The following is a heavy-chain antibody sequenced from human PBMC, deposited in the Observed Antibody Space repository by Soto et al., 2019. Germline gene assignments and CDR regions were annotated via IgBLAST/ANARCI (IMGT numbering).Heavy chain of an antibody. Sequence: PGESLKISCKGPGHLFNNHWIGWVRQTPGKGLEWMGLIFTRDSETKTSPSFQGHVSFSVDNSINTVYLQWTSLKTTDTGIYFCARGYFDSGHGSDLWGLGTLVTFST. J-gene: IGHJ5*02. CDR3: ARGYFDSGHGSDL. V-gene: IGHV5-51*01. CDR2: IFTRDSET. D-gene: IGHD3-10*01. CDR1: GHLFNNHW.